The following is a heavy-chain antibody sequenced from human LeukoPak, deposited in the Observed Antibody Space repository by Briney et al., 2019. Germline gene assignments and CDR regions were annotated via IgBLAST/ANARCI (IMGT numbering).Heavy chain of an antibody. Sequence: GGSLKLSCAASGFTFGNYAMTWVRQAPGEGLEWVSSISGSGGSPIYADSVKGRFTISRDNSKSTLYLQMNSLRAEDTAIYYCARYCTSTSCAFEYWGQGTLVTVSS. D-gene: IGHD2-2*01. V-gene: IGHV3-23*01. CDR3: ARYCTSTSCAFEY. CDR2: ISGSGGSP. CDR1: GFTFGNYA. J-gene: IGHJ4*02.